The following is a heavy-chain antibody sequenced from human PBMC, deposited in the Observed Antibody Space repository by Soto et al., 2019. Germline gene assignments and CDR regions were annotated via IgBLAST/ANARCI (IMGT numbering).Heavy chain of an antibody. D-gene: IGHD5-12*01. J-gene: IGHJ6*02. CDR2: IYYSGST. CDR1: GGSISSYY. Sequence: PSETLSLTCTVSGGSISSYYWSWIRQPPGKGLEWIGYIYYSGSTNYNPSLKSRVTISVDTSKNQFSLKLSSVTAADTAVYYCARVVMATIRRMDYYYGMDVWGQGTTVTVSS. CDR3: ARVVMATIRRMDYYYGMDV. V-gene: IGHV4-59*01.